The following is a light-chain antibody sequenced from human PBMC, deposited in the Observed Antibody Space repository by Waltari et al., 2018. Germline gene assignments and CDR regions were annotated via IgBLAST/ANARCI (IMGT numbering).Light chain of an antibody. CDR3: SSYSRSSTLVV. V-gene: IGLV2-14*01. Sequence: QSALTQPASVSGSPGQSITISCTGTSNDIGLYDYVSWYQQYPGKAPKLIIYDVSNRTSGVSNRFSGSKSGNTASLTISGLQAEDEADYYCSSYSRSSTLVVFGGGAKLTV. CDR1: SNDIGLYDY. J-gene: IGLJ3*02. CDR2: DVS.